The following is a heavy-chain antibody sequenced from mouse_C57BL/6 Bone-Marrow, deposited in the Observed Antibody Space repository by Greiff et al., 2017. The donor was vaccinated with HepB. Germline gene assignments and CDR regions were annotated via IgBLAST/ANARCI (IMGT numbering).Heavy chain of an antibody. CDR2: IYPRSGNT. Sequence: QLQPSGAELARPGASVKLSCKASGYTFTSYGISWVKQRTGQGLEWIGEIYPRSGNTYYNEKFKGKATLTADKSSSTEYMELRSMTAEDSAVYFCARYGNFFDYWGQGTTLTVSS. J-gene: IGHJ2*01. CDR3: ARYGNFFDY. D-gene: IGHD2-1*01. V-gene: IGHV1-81*01. CDR1: GYTFTSYG.